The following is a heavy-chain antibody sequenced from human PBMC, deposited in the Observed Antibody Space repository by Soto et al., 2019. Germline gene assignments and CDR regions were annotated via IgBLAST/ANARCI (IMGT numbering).Heavy chain of an antibody. CDR1: GFNFSHPD. J-gene: IGHJ4*02. V-gene: IGHV3-30*18. Sequence: PGGSLRLSCVVSGFNFSHPDIQWVPQAPDNGLQWMAVTSADGNSENYADSVKGRFTVSRENSKNTVYLQMDSLRAEDTALSYCVKDVGYGGNSWGYWGQGPLVTV. D-gene: IGHD2-21*02. CDR3: VKDVGYGGNSWGY. CDR2: TSADGNSE.